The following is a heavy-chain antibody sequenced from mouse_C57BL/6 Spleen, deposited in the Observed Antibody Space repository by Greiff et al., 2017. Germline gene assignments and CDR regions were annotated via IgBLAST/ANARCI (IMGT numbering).Heavy chain of an antibody. CDR2: IDPSDSYP. CDR3: AISYYGSSYPAGFAY. CDR1: GYTFTSYW. J-gene: IGHJ3*01. D-gene: IGHD1-1*01. Sequence: VQLQQPGAELVKPGASVKLSCKASGYTFTSYWMQWVKQRPGQGLEWIGEIDPSDSYPNYNQKFKGKATLTVDTSSSTAYMQLSSLTSEDSAVYYCAISYYGSSYPAGFAYWGQGTLVTVSA. V-gene: IGHV1-50*01.